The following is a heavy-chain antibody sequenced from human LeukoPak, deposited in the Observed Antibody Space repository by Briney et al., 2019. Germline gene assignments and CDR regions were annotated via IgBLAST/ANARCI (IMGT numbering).Heavy chain of an antibody. CDR1: GFTFSTHG. J-gene: IGHJ3*02. CDR3: AKEGDYYGLGSYRDGFDI. Sequence: QAGGSLRLSCAASGFTFSTHGMHWVGQAPGKGLGWVAFLRYDGINKYYADSVQGRFTISRDSFKNTLYLQMNSLRPEDTAVYYCAKEGDYYGLGSYRDGFDIWGQGTRATVSS. V-gene: IGHV3-30*02. CDR2: LRYDGINK. D-gene: IGHD3-10*01.